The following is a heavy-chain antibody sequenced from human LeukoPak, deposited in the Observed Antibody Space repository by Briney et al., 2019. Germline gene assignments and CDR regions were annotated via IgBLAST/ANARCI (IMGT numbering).Heavy chain of an antibody. CDR2: IYYSGST. CDR1: GGSISSSSYY. CDR3: ARDGAGSSLKEVAFDT. V-gene: IGHV4-39*07. Sequence: PSETLSLTCTVSGGSISSSSYYWGWIRQPPGKGLEWIGSIYYSGSTYYNPSLKSRVTISVDTSKNQFSLKLSSVTAADTAVYYCARDGAGSSLKEVAFDTWGQGTMVTVSS. J-gene: IGHJ3*02. D-gene: IGHD6-13*01.